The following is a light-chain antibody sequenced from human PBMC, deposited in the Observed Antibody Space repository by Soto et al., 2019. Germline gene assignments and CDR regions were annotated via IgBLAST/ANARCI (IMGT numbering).Light chain of an antibody. CDR2: SAS. V-gene: IGKV1-39*01. J-gene: IGKJ2*02. CDR3: QQCYTIPCA. Sequence: DIQMTQSPSSLSASVGDRVTITCRASQSISRYLNWYRQKPGKAPELLIYSASNLQSGVSSRISGSGSGATFTLTIGSLQPEDFATYFCQQCYTIPCAFGQGTKVDSK. CDR1: QSISRY.